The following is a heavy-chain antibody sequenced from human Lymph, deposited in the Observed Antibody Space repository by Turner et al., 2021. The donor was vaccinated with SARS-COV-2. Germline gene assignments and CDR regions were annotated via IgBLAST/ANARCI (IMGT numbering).Heavy chain of an antibody. CDR2: IIAIVGKG. CDR3: ARDTAVAGTLGAFDI. J-gene: IGHJ3*02. V-gene: IGHV1-69*01. D-gene: IGHD6-19*01. Sequence: QLQLVHSGAEVTNPGSSVKVSCQASGGTFSSYAISGVRQAPGQGLEWMGGIIAIVGKGNNAQKFQGRVTITADESTSTAYMELSSLRSEDTAVYYCARDTAVAGTLGAFDIWGQGTMVTVSS. CDR1: GGTFSSYA.